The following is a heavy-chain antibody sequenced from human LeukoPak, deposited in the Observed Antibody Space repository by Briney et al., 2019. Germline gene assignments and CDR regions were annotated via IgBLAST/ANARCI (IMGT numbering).Heavy chain of an antibody. Sequence: GGSLRLSCVASGFTFSIYTMSWVRQAPGKGLEWVSSITSSSSSIYSADSVKGRLTISRDNAKNSLYLEMNGLRDGDTAVYYCARDLAWGAYWGQGTLVTVSS. CDR1: GFTFSIYT. D-gene: IGHD4/OR15-4a*01. CDR2: ITSSSSSI. CDR3: ARDLAWGAY. V-gene: IGHV3-21*01. J-gene: IGHJ4*02.